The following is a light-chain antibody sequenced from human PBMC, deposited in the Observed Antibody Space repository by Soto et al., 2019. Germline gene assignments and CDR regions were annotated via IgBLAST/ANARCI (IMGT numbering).Light chain of an antibody. CDR2: GAS. J-gene: IGKJ1*01. CDR3: QQSYSYPWT. Sequence: DIQMTQSPSSLSASVGDRVTITCRSSQSISSYLNWYQQKPGKAPKLLIYGASSLQSGVPSTFSGSGSGTDFTLTISSLQPEDFATYYCQQSYSYPWTFGQGTKVEIK. CDR1: QSISSY. V-gene: IGKV1-39*01.